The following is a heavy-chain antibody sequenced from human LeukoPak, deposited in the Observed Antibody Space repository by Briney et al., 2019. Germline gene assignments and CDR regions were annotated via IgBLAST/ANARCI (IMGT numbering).Heavy chain of an antibody. D-gene: IGHD3-10*01. CDR3: ARMGYYYGSGSYGDS. Sequence: GGSLRLSCAASGFTFSDYYMSWIRQAPGKGLEWVSYISGSSRYTNYADSVKGRFTIFRDNAKNSLYLQMSSLRVEDTAVYYCARMGYYYGSGSYGDSWGQGTLVTVSS. J-gene: IGHJ4*02. V-gene: IGHV3-11*03. CDR2: ISGSSRYT. CDR1: GFTFSDYY.